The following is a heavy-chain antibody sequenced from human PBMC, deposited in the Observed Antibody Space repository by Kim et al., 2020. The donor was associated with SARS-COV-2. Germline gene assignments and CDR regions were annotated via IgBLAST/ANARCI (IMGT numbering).Heavy chain of an antibody. CDR1: GFTFSDYY. CDR3: ARDPSYYYGSGSPRGPFDP. V-gene: IGHV3-11*06. Sequence: GGSLRLSCAASGFTFSDYYMSWIRQAPGKGLEWVSYISSSSSYTNYADSVKGRFTISRDNAKNSLYLQMNSLRAEDTAVYYCARDPSYYYGSGSPRGPFDPWGQGTLVTVSS. J-gene: IGHJ5*02. D-gene: IGHD3-10*01. CDR2: ISSSSSYT.